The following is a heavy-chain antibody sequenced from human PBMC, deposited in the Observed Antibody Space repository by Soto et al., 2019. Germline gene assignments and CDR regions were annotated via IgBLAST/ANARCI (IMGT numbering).Heavy chain of an antibody. CDR3: ATTRGLAVGGSFDY. Sequence: PSETLSLTCIVSGGSITRRSSYWAWIRQPPGKGLEWVGTFYDGNTYHNPSLRSRITIAVDTSKNQFSLKLNSVAAADTAFYYCATTRGLAVGGSFDYWGQGMFVTVS. J-gene: IGHJ4*02. CDR1: GGSITRRSSY. V-gene: IGHV4-39*01. D-gene: IGHD3-10*01. CDR2: FYDGNT.